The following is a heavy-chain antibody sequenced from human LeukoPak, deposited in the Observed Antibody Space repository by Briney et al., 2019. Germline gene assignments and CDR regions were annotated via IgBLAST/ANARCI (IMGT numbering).Heavy chain of an antibody. V-gene: IGHV4-34*01. J-gene: IGHJ3*02. CDR1: GGSFSGYY. CDR3: ARGGRLRGAFDI. CDR2: INHSGST. Sequence: SETLSLTCAVYGGSFSGYYWSWIRQPPGKGLEWIGEINHSGSTNYNPSLKSRVTISVDTSKNQFSLKLSSVTAADTAVYYCARGGRLRGAFDIWGQGTMVTVSS. D-gene: IGHD4-17*01.